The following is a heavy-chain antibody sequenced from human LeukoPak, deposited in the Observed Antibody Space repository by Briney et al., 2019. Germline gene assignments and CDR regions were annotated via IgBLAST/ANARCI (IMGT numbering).Heavy chain of an antibody. Sequence: ASVSVSCKASGYTFTGYYMHWVRQAPGQGLEWVGWINPNSGGTNYAQKFQGRVTMTRDTSSSTAYMELSRLRSDDTAVYYCARDHFGVVTPSLDYWGQGTLVTVSS. CDR3: ARDHFGVVTPSLDY. D-gene: IGHD3-3*01. CDR2: INPNSGGT. CDR1: GYTFTGYY. V-gene: IGHV1-2*02. J-gene: IGHJ4*02.